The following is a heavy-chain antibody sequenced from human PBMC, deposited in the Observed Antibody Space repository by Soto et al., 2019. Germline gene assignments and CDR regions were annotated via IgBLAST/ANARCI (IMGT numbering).Heavy chain of an antibody. CDR2: ITSDGKSK. V-gene: IGHV3-74*01. CDR1: GFNFSNHW. D-gene: IGHD2-21*02. J-gene: IGHJ5*02. CDR3: ARESGDWPLNWFDP. Sequence: PGGSLRLCCAASGFNFSNHWMHWVRQRPAEGLVWVSRITSDGKSKAYAESVKGRFAISRDNAKNTLYLQMNGLTAEDTAGYYYARESGDWPLNWFDPWGQGTLVTVSS.